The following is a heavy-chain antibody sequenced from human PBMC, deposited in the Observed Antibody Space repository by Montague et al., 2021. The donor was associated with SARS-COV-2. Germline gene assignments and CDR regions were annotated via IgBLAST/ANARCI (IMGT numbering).Heavy chain of an antibody. D-gene: IGHD3/OR15-3a*01. CDR2: IHYTRST. Sequence: SETLSLTCTVSGDSVDSDCWSWVRQPPGERLEWIGHIHYTRSTEYNPSLKSRASISADASKNSLSLSLASVTAADTAVYYCAREKDWASHFDLWGQGILVTVSS. J-gene: IGHJ4*02. CDR1: GDSVDSDC. CDR3: AREKDWASHFDL. V-gene: IGHV4-59*02.